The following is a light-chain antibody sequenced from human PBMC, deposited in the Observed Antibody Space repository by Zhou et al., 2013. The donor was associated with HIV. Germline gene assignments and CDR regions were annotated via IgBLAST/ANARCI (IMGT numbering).Light chain of an antibody. V-gene: IGKV3-20*01. J-gene: IGKJ1*01. CDR3: QQYGSSPPWT. CDR2: GAS. Sequence: EIVLTQSPDTLSLSPGGRATLSCRASQSVSSRYLAWYQQRPGQAPRLLIFGASNRATGIPDRFRGSGSGTDFTLTISRLEPEDFALYYCQQYGSSPPWTFGQGTKVEIK. CDR1: QSVSSRY.